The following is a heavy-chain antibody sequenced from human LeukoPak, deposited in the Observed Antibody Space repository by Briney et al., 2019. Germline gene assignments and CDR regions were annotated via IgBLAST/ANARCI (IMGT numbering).Heavy chain of an antibody. Sequence: ASVKVSCKASGYTFTGYYMHWVRQAPGQGLEWMGWINPNSGGTNYAQKCQGRVTMTRDTSISTAYMGLSRLRSDDTAVYYCARGTYYDFWSGRRAAGHFDYWGQGTLVTVSS. V-gene: IGHV1-2*02. D-gene: IGHD3-3*01. CDR1: GYTFTGYY. CDR3: ARGTYYDFWSGRRAAGHFDY. CDR2: INPNSGGT. J-gene: IGHJ4*02.